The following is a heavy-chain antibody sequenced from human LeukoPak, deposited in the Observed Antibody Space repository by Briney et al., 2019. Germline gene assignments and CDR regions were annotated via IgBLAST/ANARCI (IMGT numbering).Heavy chain of an antibody. V-gene: IGHV3-7*01. CDR1: GFNLCSHR. J-gene: IGHJ4*02. CDR3: ASGRQLGY. D-gene: IGHD3-16*01. Sequence: GGSLRLFCEASGFNLCSHRKSRGRQAPGEGPEWVANIKQDGSEKYYVAFVKGRFTITRDNAKNSLYLQMNSLRAEDTALYYCASGRQLGYWGQGTVVTVSS. CDR2: IKQDGSEK.